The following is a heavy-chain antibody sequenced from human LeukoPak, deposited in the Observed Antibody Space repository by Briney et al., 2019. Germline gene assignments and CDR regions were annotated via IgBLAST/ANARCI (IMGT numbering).Heavy chain of an antibody. CDR3: ARDYHHAAASYFWSGYYTGESNYFDY. CDR1: GYSISSDYY. V-gene: IGHV4-38-2*02. CDR2: IFYSGST. J-gene: IGHJ4*02. D-gene: IGHD3-3*01. Sequence: PSETLSLTCIVSGYSISSDYYWGWIRQPPGKGLEWIGNIFYSGSTYYSPSLRSRVTISLDTSRNQFSLKLNSVTAADTAVYYCARDYHHAAASYFWSGYYTGESNYFDYWGQGTLVTVSS.